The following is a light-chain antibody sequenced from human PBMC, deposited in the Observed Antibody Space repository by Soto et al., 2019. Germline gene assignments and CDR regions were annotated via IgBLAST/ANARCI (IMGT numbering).Light chain of an antibody. Sequence: EIVMTQSPATLSVSPGERATLSCRASQSVSSNLAWYQQKPGQAPRLLIYGASTRATGIPARFSGSGSGTDFIPTITSLQSEDFAVYYCQQYNNWPPWTFGQGTKVDIK. CDR2: GAS. V-gene: IGKV3-15*01. CDR1: QSVSSN. J-gene: IGKJ1*01. CDR3: QQYNNWPPWT.